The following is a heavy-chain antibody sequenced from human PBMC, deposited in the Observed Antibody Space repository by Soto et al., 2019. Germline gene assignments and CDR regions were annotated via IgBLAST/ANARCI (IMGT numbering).Heavy chain of an antibody. CDR2: INWDGGST. D-gene: IGHD3-3*01. CDR1: GFTFDDYG. CDR3: ARVVLRYYDFWSGYALGMDV. Sequence: PGGSLRLSCAASGFTFDDYGMSWVRQAPGKGLEWVSGINWDGGSTGYADSVKGRFTISRDNAKNSLYLQMNSLRAEDTALYYCARVVLRYYDFWSGYALGMDVWGQGTTVTVSS. J-gene: IGHJ6*02. V-gene: IGHV3-20*04.